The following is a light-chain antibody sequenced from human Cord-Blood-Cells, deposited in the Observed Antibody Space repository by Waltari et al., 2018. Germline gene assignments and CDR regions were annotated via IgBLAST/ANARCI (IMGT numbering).Light chain of an antibody. CDR2: EGS. J-gene: IGLJ3*02. Sequence: QSALTQPASVSGSPGQLITISCTGTSSDVGSYNLVSWYQQHPGKAPKLMIYEGSKRPSGVSNRFSGSKSGNTAALTISGLQAEDEADYYCRSYAGSWVFGGGTKLTVL. CDR3: RSYAGSWV. V-gene: IGLV2-23*01. CDR1: SSDVGSYNL.